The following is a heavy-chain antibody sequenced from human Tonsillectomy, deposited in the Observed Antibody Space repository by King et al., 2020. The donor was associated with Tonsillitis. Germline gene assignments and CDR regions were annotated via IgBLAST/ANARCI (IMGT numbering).Heavy chain of an antibody. V-gene: IGHV3-23*04. CDR3: AKSYFNSSGYYLGDDAFDI. CDR1: GFTFTNYA. D-gene: IGHD3-22*01. Sequence: VQLVESGGDLVQPGGSLRVSCAASGFTFTNYAMTWVRQAPGKGLEGFSVIGGGGGGPNYADSVKGRLTISRDNSRNTLYLQMLRLRAEDTAVYYCAKSYFNSSGYYLGDDAFDIWGQGTLVTVSS. CDR2: IGGGGGGP. J-gene: IGHJ3*02.